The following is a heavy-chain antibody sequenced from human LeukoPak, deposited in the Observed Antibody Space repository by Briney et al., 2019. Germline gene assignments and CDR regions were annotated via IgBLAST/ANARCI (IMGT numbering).Heavy chain of an antibody. J-gene: IGHJ5*02. CDR1: GGSISSGSYY. V-gene: IGHV4-61*02. D-gene: IGHD2-21*01. Sequence: PSQTLSLTCTVSGGSISSGSYYWSWIRQPAGQGLEWIVRLYTSGSTNYNPSLKSRGSISVDTSKKQCSLNLISVTAADTAVYYCARDGLAYCGGDCYSGNWFVPWGQGTLVTVSS. CDR2: LYTSGST. CDR3: ARDGLAYCGGDCYSGNWFVP.